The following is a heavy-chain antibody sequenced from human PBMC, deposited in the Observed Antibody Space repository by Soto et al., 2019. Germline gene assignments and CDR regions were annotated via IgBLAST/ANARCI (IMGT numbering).Heavy chain of an antibody. D-gene: IGHD2-15*01. CDR3: VRDGNKFGNWFDP. CDR1: GVTFDSYS. CDR2: ISGGSDYI. J-gene: IGHJ5*02. V-gene: IGHV3-21*01. Sequence: GGSLRLSCAASGVTFDSYSMNWIRQAPGKGLEWVSSISGGSDYIYYADSVRGRFTISRDNSQKSLYLQMNSLRDEDTAIYYCVRDGNKFGNWFDPWGQGTLLTVSS.